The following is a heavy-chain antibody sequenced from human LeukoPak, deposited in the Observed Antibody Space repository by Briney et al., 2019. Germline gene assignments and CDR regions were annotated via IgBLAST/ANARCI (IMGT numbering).Heavy chain of an antibody. J-gene: IGHJ5*02. CDR3: ARAPFLRAWFDP. CDR1: GFTFSSYA. V-gene: IGHV3-30-3*01. D-gene: IGHD2/OR15-2a*01. CDR2: ISYDGSNK. Sequence: GGSLRLSCAASGFTFSSYAMHWVRQAPGKGLEWVAVISYDGSNKYYADSVEGRFTISRDNSKNTLYLQMNSLRAEDTAVYYCARAPFLRAWFDPWGQGTLVTVSS.